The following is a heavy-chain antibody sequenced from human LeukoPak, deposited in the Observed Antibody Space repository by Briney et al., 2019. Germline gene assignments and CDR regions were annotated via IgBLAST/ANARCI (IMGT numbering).Heavy chain of an antibody. D-gene: IGHD2-15*01. J-gene: IGHJ4*02. V-gene: IGHV3-15*01. CDR2: IKSKTDGGTT. CDR1: GFTSSNAW. Sequence: GGSLRLSCAASGFTSSNAWMSWVRQAPGKGLEWVGRIKSKTDGGTTDYAAPVKGRFTISRDDSKNTLYLQMNSLKTEDTAVYYCTTVRRYCSGGSCYSNYWGQGTLVTVSS. CDR3: TTVRRYCSGGSCYSNY.